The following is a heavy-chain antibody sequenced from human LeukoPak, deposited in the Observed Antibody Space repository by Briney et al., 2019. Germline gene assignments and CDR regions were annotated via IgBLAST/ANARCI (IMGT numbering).Heavy chain of an antibody. CDR3: ARGRRAVGYCSSTSCYTPPGY. Sequence: SETLSLTCAVCGGSFSGYYWSWIRQPPGKGLEWIGEINHSGSTNYNPSLKSRVTISVDTSKNQFSLKLSSVTAADTAVYYCARGRRAVGYCSSTSCYTPPGYWGQGTLVTVSS. D-gene: IGHD2-2*02. CDR2: INHSGST. V-gene: IGHV4-34*01. CDR1: GGSFSGYY. J-gene: IGHJ4*02.